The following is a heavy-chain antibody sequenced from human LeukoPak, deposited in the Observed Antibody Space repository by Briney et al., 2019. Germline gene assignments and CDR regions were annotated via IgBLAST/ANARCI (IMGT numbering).Heavy chain of an antibody. J-gene: IGHJ4*02. Sequence: SETLSLTCSVSGGSISSYYWSWIRQPAGKGLEWIGRFYTSGSTTYNPSLQSRVTMSVDTSKNQFSLKLSSVTAADTAVYYCAGETPVAASFYYWGQGTLVTVSS. V-gene: IGHV4-4*07. CDR1: GGSISSYY. D-gene: IGHD6-19*01. CDR3: AGETPVAASFYY. CDR2: FYTSGST.